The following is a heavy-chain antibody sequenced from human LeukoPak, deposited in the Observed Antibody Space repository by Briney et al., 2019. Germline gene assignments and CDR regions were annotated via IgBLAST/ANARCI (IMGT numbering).Heavy chain of an antibody. CDR1: GDSFTSNSVT. CDR2: TYYRSTWYN. Sequence: SQTLSLTCAVSGDSFTSNSVTWNWIRQSPSRGLEWLGRTYYRSTWYNDYAVSVRGRITVNPDTSKNQFSLHLNSVTPEDTAVYYCARRLTQYDCFDPWGQGILVTVSS. V-gene: IGHV6-1*01. J-gene: IGHJ5*02. CDR3: ARRLTQYDCFDP. D-gene: IGHD2-2*01.